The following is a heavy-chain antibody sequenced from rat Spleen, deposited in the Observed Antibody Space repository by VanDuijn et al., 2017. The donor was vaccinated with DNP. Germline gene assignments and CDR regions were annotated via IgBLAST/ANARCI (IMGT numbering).Heavy chain of an antibody. CDR1: GFSLTIYH. D-gene: IGHD1-2*01. Sequence: QVQLRESGPGLVQPSQTLSLVCTVSGFSLTIYHVHWVRQPPGKGLEWMGVMWSDGDTSSNSALKSRLSISRDTSKSQVFLKMSSVQTEDTAMYFCARAAAISPTGAMDAWGQGTSVTVSS. CDR3: ARAAAISPTGAMDA. CDR2: MWSDGDT. J-gene: IGHJ4*01. V-gene: IGHV2-32*01.